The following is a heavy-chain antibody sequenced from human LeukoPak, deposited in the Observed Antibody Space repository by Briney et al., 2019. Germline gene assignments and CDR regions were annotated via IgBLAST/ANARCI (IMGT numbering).Heavy chain of an antibody. Sequence: ASVKVSCKASGYPFTSYGFSWVRQAPGQGLEWMGWINTYDGNTDYAQKVQGRVTMTTDTSTTTAYMELRSLRSDDTAVNYCARANIVLEPASEYYFDYWGQGTLVTVSS. CDR2: INTYDGNT. V-gene: IGHV1-18*01. J-gene: IGHJ4*02. CDR1: GYPFTSYG. CDR3: ARANIVLEPASEYYFDY. D-gene: IGHD2-2*01.